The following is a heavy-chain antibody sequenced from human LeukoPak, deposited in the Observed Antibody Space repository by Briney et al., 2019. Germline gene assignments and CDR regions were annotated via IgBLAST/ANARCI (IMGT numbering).Heavy chain of an antibody. J-gene: IGHJ4*02. CDR1: GFTFSDKY. CDR2: ISNDGEAI. D-gene: IGHD3-3*01. Sequence: PGGSLRLSCAASGFTFSDKYMSWIRQALGKGLEFISYISNDGEAIHYADSVKGRFTISRDNAKSSLYLQMNDLRAEDTAVYYCTTEIRGYFGVPLTYFDYWGQGTLVTVSS. CDR3: TTEIRGYFGVPLTYFDY. V-gene: IGHV3-11*01.